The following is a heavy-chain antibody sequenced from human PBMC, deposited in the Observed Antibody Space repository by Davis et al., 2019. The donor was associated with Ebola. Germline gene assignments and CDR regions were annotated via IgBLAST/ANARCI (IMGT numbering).Heavy chain of an antibody. J-gene: IGHJ5*02. CDR1: GFTFSSYG. V-gene: IGHV3-30*19. D-gene: IGHD4-11*01. CDR2: ISYDGSNK. Sequence: GGSLRLSCAASGFTFSSYGMHWVRQAPGKGLEWVAVISYDGSNKYYADSVKGRFTISRDNSKNTLYLQMNSLRAEDTAVYYCARGHDYSNYNTKLWFDPWGQGTLVTVSS. CDR3: ARGHDYSNYNTKLWFDP.